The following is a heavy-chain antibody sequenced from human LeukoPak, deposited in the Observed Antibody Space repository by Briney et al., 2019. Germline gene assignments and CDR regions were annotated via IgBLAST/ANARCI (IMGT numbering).Heavy chain of an antibody. CDR1: GFTFSSYW. V-gene: IGHV3-74*01. CDR3: ARGPIAVAGTPSIYQH. D-gene: IGHD6-19*01. Sequence: GGSLRLSCAASGFTFSSYWMHWVRQAPGKGLVWVSHINSDGSTIRYADSVKGRFTISRDNAKNTLYLQMNSLRAEDTAVYYCARGPIAVAGTPSIYQHWGQGTLVTVSS. J-gene: IGHJ1*01. CDR2: INSDGSTI.